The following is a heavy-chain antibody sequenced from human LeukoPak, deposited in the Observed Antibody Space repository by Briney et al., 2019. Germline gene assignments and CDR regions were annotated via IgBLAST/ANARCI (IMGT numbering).Heavy chain of an antibody. V-gene: IGHV1-8*01. CDR2: MNPNSGNT. D-gene: IGHD6-13*01. Sequence: ASVKVSCKASGYTFTSYDINWVRQATGQGLEWMGWMNPNSGNTGYAQKFQGRVTMTRNTSISTAYMELSSLRSEDTAVYYCARGTRSQQVRKYRGRTQYNWFDPWGQGTLVTVSS. CDR1: GYTFTSYD. CDR3: ARGTRSQQVRKYRGRTQYNWFDP. J-gene: IGHJ5*02.